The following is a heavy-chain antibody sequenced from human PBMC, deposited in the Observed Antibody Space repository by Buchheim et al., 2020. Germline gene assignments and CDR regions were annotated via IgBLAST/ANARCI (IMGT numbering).Heavy chain of an antibody. J-gene: IGHJ5*02. CDR1: GGSFSGYY. CDR3: ASSPGDRLLGFDP. D-gene: IGHD5-12*01. Sequence: QVQLQQWGAGLLKPSETLSLTCAVYGGSFSGYYWSWIRQHPGKGLEWIGYIYYSGSTYYNPSLKSRVTISVDTSKNQFSLKLSSVTAADTAVYYCASSPGDRLLGFDPWGQGTL. V-gene: IGHV4-34*01. CDR2: IYYSGST.